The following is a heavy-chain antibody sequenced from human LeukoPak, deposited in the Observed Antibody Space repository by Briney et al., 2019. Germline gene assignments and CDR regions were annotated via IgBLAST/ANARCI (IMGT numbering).Heavy chain of an antibody. V-gene: IGHV3-23*01. D-gene: IGHD3-22*01. CDR1: GFTFSSYA. CDR2: IGAGGTFT. J-gene: IGHJ4*02. Sequence: PGGSLRLSCTASGFTFSSYAMNWVRQAPGKGLEWVSGIGAGGTFTYYADSVKGRFTISRDNSKNTLYLQMNSLRAEDTAVYYCAKSTTTSGYTIGDFDSWGQGTLVTVSS. CDR3: AKSTTTSGYTIGDFDS.